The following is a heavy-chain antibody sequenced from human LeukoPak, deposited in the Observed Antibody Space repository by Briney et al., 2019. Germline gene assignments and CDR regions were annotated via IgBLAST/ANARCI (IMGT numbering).Heavy chain of an antibody. D-gene: IGHD3-3*01. CDR2: INPNSGGT. J-gene: IGHJ4*02. Sequence: ASVKVSCKASGYTFTGYYMHWVRQAPGQGLEWMGWINPNSGGTNYAQKFQGRVTMTRDTSISTAYMELSRLRSDDTAVYYCARAPYYDFWGGYYDYWGQGTLVTVSS. V-gene: IGHV1-2*02. CDR3: ARAPYYDFWGGYYDY. CDR1: GYTFTGYY.